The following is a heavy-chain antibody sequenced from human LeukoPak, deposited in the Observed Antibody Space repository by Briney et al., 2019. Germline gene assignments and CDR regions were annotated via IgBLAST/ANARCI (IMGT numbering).Heavy chain of an antibody. CDR1: GFTLSSYT. D-gene: IGHD3-16*02. V-gene: IGHV3-30*04. CDR2: ILYDGETK. Sequence: GGSLRLSCAASGFTLSSYTMHWVRQAPDKGLEWVTVILYDGETKYYADSVKGRFTISRDNAKKSLYLQMNSLRDEDTAVYYCARDFFAFGGVIALLDYWGQGTLVTVSS. J-gene: IGHJ4*02. CDR3: ARDFFAFGGVIALLDY.